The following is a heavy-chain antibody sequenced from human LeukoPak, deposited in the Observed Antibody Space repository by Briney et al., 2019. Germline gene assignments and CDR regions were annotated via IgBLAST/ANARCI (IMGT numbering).Heavy chain of an antibody. D-gene: IGHD3-10*01. CDR1: GGSVTDY. CDR2: IYYTGT. J-gene: IGHJ6*03. V-gene: IGHV4-59*02. Sequence: SETLSLTCTVSGGSVTDYWSWIRQSPGKGLEWIGYIYYTGTSYNPSLKSRVTISADTSKNQFSLKLISVTAVDTAVYYCVRDRYYYGSGSYPYMDVWGKGTTVTVSS. CDR3: VRDRYYYGSGSYPYMDV.